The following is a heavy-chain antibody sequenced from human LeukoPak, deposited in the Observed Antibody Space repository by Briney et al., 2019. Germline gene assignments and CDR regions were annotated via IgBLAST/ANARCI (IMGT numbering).Heavy chain of an antibody. J-gene: IGHJ4*02. CDR1: GGSFSGYY. CDR3: ARAAGDFWSGYYNFDY. CDR2: IYYSGST. D-gene: IGHD3-3*01. Sequence: PSETLSLTCAVYGGSFSGYYWSWIRQPPGKGLEWIGDIYYSGSTNYNPSLKSRVTISVDTSKNQFSLKLSSVTAADTAVYYCARAAGDFWSGYYNFDYWGQGTLVTVSS. V-gene: IGHV4-59*01.